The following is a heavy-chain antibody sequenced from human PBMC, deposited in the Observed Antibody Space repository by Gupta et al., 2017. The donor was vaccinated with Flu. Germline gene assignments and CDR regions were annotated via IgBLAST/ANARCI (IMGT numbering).Heavy chain of an antibody. D-gene: IGHD3-16*01. CDR1: AFKFAVYS. J-gene: IGHJ4*02. CDR3: AKGVGDNTSKVY. V-gene: IGHV3-9*01. CDR2: ISWGSNNK. Sequence: EVHLVESGGRLVQPGGSLRLSCVASAFKFAVYSMYGFRQAPGRGLGWGSGISWGSNNKDYAASVEGRFTISRDNARNSLYLQMNSLRPEDTALYYCAKGVGDNTSKVYWGQGTLVTVAS.